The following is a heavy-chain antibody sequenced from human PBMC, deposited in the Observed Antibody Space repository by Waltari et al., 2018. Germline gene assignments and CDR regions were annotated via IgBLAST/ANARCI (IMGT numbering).Heavy chain of an antibody. CDR3: ARGVAAAGYYYYMDV. CDR1: GGSISSHY. J-gene: IGHJ6*03. CDR2: IYYSGST. V-gene: IGHV4-59*11. D-gene: IGHD6-13*01. Sequence: QVQLQESGPGLVKPSETLSLTCTVSGGSISSHYWSWIRQPPGKGLERIGYIYYSGSTNSNPTLKSRVTIAVETSKDQFSLKPSSVTAADTAVYYCARGVAAAGYYYYMDVWGKGTTVTVSS.